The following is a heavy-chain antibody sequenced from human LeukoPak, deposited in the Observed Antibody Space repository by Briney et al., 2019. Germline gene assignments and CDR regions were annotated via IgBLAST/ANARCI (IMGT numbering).Heavy chain of an antibody. CDR1: GYTFTNYY. D-gene: IGHD5-24*01. Sequence: ASVKVSCKASGYTFTNYYMHWVRQAPGQGLEWMGIINPYGGSTSYAQKFQGRVTMTRDTSTSTVYMELSSLRSEDTAVYYCAKDGEMATVSRASYYFDYWGQGALVTVSS. CDR3: AKDGEMATVSRASYYFDY. CDR2: INPYGGST. V-gene: IGHV1-46*01. J-gene: IGHJ4*02.